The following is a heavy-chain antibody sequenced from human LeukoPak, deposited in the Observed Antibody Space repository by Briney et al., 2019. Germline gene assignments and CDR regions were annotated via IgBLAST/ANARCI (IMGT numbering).Heavy chain of an antibody. CDR1: GFSFSGSA. D-gene: IGHD2-2*01. CDR3: IVPASGGNWFDP. V-gene: IGHV3-73*01. Sequence: GGSLKLSCAASGFSFSGSAIHWVRQAPGKGLEWVGRIRGAGYSDAPAYVASVRGRFTISRDDSKSTAYLQMNSLKAEDTAVYYCIVPASGGNWFDPWGPGTLVTVSS. CDR2: IRGAGYSDAP. J-gene: IGHJ5*02.